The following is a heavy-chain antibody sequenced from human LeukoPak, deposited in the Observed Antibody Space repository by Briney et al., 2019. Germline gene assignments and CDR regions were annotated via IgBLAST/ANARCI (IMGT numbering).Heavy chain of an antibody. V-gene: IGHV1-2*02. J-gene: IGHJ5*02. CDR2: ISPNTGGT. D-gene: IGHD3-22*01. Sequence: ASVKVFCEASGYTLTANYMHWVRQAPGQGLEYMGWISPNTGGTTYVQKFQGRVTMTRDTSISTVYMELSRLTPDDTAMYYCARKHDYYDNSGSSFTWIDPWGQGTLVTVSS. CDR3: ARKHDYYDNSGSSFTWIDP. CDR1: GYTLTANY.